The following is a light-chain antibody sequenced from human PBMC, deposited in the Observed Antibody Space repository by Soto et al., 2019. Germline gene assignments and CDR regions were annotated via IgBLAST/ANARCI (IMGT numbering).Light chain of an antibody. Sequence: EIVITQSPATLSVSPGERATLSCRASQSVSSNLAWYQQKPGQAPRLLISGASTRDTGIPARFSGSGAGTAFTLPISSLQSEDFAVYYCQQYNNWPRTFGQGTKVDIK. CDR2: GAS. CDR1: QSVSSN. V-gene: IGKV3-15*01. CDR3: QQYNNWPRT. J-gene: IGKJ1*01.